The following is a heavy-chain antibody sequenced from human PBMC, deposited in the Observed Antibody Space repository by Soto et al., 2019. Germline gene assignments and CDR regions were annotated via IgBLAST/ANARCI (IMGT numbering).Heavy chain of an antibody. Sequence: QVLLQESGPGLVQPSGTLSLSCAVSGGSISSSHFWGWVRQPPGKGLEWVGDISHSGSVNYNPSLKSRVTISIDKSKNQFSLKLNSVTAADTAVYYCARSFGWHAIDYWGQGTLVIVSS. D-gene: IGHD3-9*01. J-gene: IGHJ4*02. CDR1: GGSISSSHF. CDR2: ISHSGSV. CDR3: ARSFGWHAIDY. V-gene: IGHV4-4*02.